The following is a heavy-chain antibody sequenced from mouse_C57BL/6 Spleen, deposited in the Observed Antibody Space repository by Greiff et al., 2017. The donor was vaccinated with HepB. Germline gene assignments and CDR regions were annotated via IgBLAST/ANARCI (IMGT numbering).Heavy chain of an antibody. CDR1: GFTFSDYY. Sequence: EVKLVESEGGLVQPGSSMKLSCTASGFTFSDYYMAWVRQVPEKGLEWVANINYDGSSTYYLDSLKSRFIISRDNAKNILYLQMSSLKSEDTATYYCARSHYYGSSYALAYWGQGTLVTVSA. D-gene: IGHD1-1*01. CDR3: ARSHYYGSSYALAY. CDR2: INYDGSST. V-gene: IGHV5-16*01. J-gene: IGHJ3*01.